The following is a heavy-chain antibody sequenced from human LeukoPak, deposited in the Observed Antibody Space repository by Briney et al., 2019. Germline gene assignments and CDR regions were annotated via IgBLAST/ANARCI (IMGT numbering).Heavy chain of an antibody. CDR1: GFTFSSYD. CDR2: IGTAGDT. J-gene: IGHJ6*03. D-gene: IGHD1-1*01. V-gene: IGHV3-13*01. CDR3: ARDWGTRSMDV. Sequence: PGGSLRLSCAASGFTFSSYDVHWVRQAPGKGLEWVSAIGTAGDTYYPGSVKGRFTISRENAKISLYLQMISLGAGDTAVYYCARDWGTRSMDVWGKGTTVTVSS.